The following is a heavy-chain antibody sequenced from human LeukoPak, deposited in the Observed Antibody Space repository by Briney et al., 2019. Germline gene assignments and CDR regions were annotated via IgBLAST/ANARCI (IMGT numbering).Heavy chain of an antibody. D-gene: IGHD3-16*02. V-gene: IGHV1-8*01. CDR1: GYTFTSYD. Sequence: ASVKVSCKASGYTFTSYDINWVRQATGQGLEWMGWMNPNSGNTGYAQKFQGRVTITRNTSISTAYMELSSLRSEDTAVYYCARCTPDYDYVWGSYRYPTGMDVWGQGTTVTVSS. CDR3: ARCTPDYDYVWGSYRYPTGMDV. J-gene: IGHJ6*02. CDR2: MNPNSGNT.